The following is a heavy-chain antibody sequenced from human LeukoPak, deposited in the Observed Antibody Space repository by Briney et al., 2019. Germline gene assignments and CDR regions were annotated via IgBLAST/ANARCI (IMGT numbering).Heavy chain of an antibody. CDR1: GYTFTSNY. V-gene: IGHV1-46*01. CDR2: ISPSGGST. D-gene: IGHD1-26*01. J-gene: IGHJ4*02. CDR3: ARAAGVGATTFDY. Sequence: ASVKASCKAFGYTFTSNYMHWVRQAPGQGPEWMGVISPSGGSTTYAQKFQGRVTLTRDMSTSTDYLELSSLRSEDTAVYYCARAAGVGATTFDYWGQGTLVAVSS.